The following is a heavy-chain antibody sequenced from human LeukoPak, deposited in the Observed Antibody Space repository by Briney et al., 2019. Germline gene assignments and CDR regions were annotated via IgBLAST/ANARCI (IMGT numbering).Heavy chain of an antibody. CDR1: GFTFSSYA. CDR3: AKDHYDVWSGYLWYFDY. V-gene: IGHV3-23*01. Sequence: SGGSLRLSCAASGFTFSSYAMSWVRQAPGKGREWVSAISGSGGSTYYAASVKGPFTISRDKSKNTMYMQMNSLRAEDTAVYYCAKDHYDVWSGYLWYFDYWGQGTLVTVSS. J-gene: IGHJ4*02. D-gene: IGHD3-3*01. CDR2: ISGSGGST.